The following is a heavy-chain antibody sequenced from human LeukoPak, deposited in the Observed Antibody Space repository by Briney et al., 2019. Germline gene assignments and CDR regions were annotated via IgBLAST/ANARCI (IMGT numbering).Heavy chain of an antibody. J-gene: IGHJ5*02. CDR2: ISSSSSNI. V-gene: IGHV3-21*01. CDR3: ARKRWFDP. CDR1: GFTFSGYS. Sequence: GGSLRLSCAASGFTFSGYSMNWVRQAPGKGLEWVSSISSSSSNIYYADSVKGRFTISRDNAKNSLYLQMNSLRAEDTAVYYCARKRWFDPWGQGTLVTVSS.